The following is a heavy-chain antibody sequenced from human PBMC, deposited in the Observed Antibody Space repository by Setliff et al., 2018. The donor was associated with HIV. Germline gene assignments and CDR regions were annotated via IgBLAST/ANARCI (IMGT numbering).Heavy chain of an antibody. CDR3: ARGYGHIVEVIASDAFDI. D-gene: IGHD2-21*01. CDR2: NNHREDT. CDR1: GASFSNYY. V-gene: IGHV4-34*01. J-gene: IGHJ3*02. Sequence: SETLSLTCAVYGASFSNYYWGWVRQPPGKGLEWIGENNHREDTNYNPSLKSRVTISVDTSKNQFSLKLRSVTAAATAVYYCARGYGHIVEVIASDAFDIWGQGIMVTVSS.